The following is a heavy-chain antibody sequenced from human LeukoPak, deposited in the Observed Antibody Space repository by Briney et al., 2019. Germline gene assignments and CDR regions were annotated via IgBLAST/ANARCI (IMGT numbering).Heavy chain of an antibody. CDR2: IRYDGSNK. Sequence: GGSLRLSCAASGFTFSSYGMHWVRQAPGKGLEWVAFIRYDGSNKYYADSVKGRFTISRDNSKNTLYLQMNSLRAEDTAVYYCAKGRGDVWGSYRYTSSFDYWGQGTLVTVSS. D-gene: IGHD3-16*02. J-gene: IGHJ4*02. V-gene: IGHV3-30*02. CDR1: GFTFSSYG. CDR3: AKGRGDVWGSYRYTSSFDY.